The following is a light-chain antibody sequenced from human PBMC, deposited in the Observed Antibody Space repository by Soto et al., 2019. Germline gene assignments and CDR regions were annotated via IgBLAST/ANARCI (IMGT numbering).Light chain of an antibody. CDR3: QQYGSSPPIT. Sequence: PATLSVSPGERATLSCRASQSVSSSYLAWYQQKPGQAPRLLIYGASSRATGIPDRFSGSGSGTDFTLTISRLEPEDFAVYYCQQYGSSPPITFGQGTRLEIK. CDR2: GAS. CDR1: QSVSSSY. J-gene: IGKJ5*01. V-gene: IGKV3-20*01.